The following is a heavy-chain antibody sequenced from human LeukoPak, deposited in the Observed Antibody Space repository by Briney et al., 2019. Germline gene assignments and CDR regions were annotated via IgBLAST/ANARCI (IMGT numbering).Heavy chain of an antibody. CDR3: ARGTYKNMVRGVSHYYFDY. J-gene: IGHJ4*02. D-gene: IGHD3-10*01. CDR2: INHSGST. V-gene: IGHV4-34*01. Sequence: SETLSLTCAVYGGSFSGYYWSWIRQPPGKGLEWIGEINHSGSTNYNPSLRSRVTISVDTSKNQFSLKLSSVTAADTAVYYCARGTYKNMVRGVSHYYFDYWGQGTLVTVSS. CDR1: GGSFSGYY.